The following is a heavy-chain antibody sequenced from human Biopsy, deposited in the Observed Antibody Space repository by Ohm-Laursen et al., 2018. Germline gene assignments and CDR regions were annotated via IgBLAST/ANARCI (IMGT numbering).Heavy chain of an antibody. CDR3: AADINVWNVNY. D-gene: IGHD1-1*01. Sequence: SVSASRHVSGYSLNELSMHSVRQVPGNGLEWMGGFAPENGQTVYAQNFQARVSLTEDASTDTAYMKLRSLRSEDRAVYYCAADINVWNVNYWGQGTQVTVSS. CDR1: GYSLNELS. CDR2: FAPENGQT. V-gene: IGHV1-24*01. J-gene: IGHJ4*01.